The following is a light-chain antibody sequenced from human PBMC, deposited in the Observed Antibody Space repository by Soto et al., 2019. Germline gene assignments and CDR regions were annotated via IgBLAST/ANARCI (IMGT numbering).Light chain of an antibody. V-gene: IGLV1-47*01. CDR3: AAWDDRLRGYV. Sequence: QSVLTQSASASGTPGQRVTISCSGGTSNIGTNAVYWFQLLPGTAPKLLIYYSNHRPSGISDRFSGSKSGTSASLAISGLRPEDEADYYCAAWDDRLRGYVXATGTKLTVL. CDR1: TSNIGTNA. J-gene: IGLJ1*01. CDR2: YSN.